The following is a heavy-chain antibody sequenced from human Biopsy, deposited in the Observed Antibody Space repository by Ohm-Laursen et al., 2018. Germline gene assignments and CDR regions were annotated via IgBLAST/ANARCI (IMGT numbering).Heavy chain of an antibody. CDR3: ASDSYGRV. Sequence: GTLSLTCSVSGASISSYYWSWFRQPPGKRPEWIGFVYYDGGSTNYNPSLKSRVTISVDTSKNQMSLNLTSVTAADTAVYYCASDSYGRVWGQRTLVTVSS. CDR2: VYYDGGST. CDR1: GASISSYY. D-gene: IGHD5-18*01. J-gene: IGHJ4*02. V-gene: IGHV4-59*08.